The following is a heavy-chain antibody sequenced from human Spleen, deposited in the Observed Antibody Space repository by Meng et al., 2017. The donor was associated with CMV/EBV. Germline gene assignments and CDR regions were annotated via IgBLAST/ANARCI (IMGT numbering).Heavy chain of an antibody. V-gene: IGHV3-48*03. CDR1: GFTFSSYE. Sequence: GGSLRLSCAASGFTFSSYEMNWVRQAPGKGLEWVSYISSSGSTIYYADSVKGRFTISRDNAKNTLYLQINSLRAEDTAVYYCALSRSHDYWGQGTLVTVSS. CDR2: ISSSGSTI. J-gene: IGHJ4*02. D-gene: IGHD1-26*01. CDR3: ALSRSHDY.